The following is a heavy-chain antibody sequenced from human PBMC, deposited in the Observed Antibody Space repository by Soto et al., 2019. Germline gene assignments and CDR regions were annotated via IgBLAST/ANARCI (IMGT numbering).Heavy chain of an antibody. V-gene: IGHV4-59*01. CDR2: IYYSGST. D-gene: IGHD3-10*01. CDR3: ARGRGSGSSFYYYGMDV. J-gene: IGHJ6*02. Sequence: WETLSLTCTVSGGSISSYYWSWIRQPPGKGLEWIGYIYYSGSTNYNPSLKSRVTISVDTSKNQFSLKLSSVTAADTAVYYCARGRGSGSSFYYYGMDVWGQGTTVTVSS. CDR1: GGSISSYY.